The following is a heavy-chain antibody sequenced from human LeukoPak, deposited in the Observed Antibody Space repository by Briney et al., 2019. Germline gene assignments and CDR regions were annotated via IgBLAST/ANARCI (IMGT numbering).Heavy chain of an antibody. V-gene: IGHV4-4*07. CDR3: AGDVAAAGLDAFDI. CDR2: IYTSGST. D-gene: IGHD6-13*01. J-gene: IGHJ3*02. CDR1: GGSISSYY. Sequence: SETLSLTCTVSGGSISSYYWSWIRQPAGKGLERIGRIYTSGSTNYNPSLKSRVTMSVDTSKNQFSLKLSSVTAADTAVYYCAGDVAAAGLDAFDIWGQGTMVTVSS.